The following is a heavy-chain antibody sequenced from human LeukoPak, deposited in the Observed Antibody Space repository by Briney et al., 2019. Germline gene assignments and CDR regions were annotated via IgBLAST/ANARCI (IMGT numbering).Heavy chain of an antibody. CDR1: GFTFSSYS. D-gene: IGHD3-22*01. Sequence: KSGGSLRLSCAASGFTFSSYSMNWVRQAPGKGLEWVSSISSSRSYIYYADSVKGRFTISRDDAKNSLYLQMNSLRADDTAVYYCASEYYYDSSGYYYYWGQGTLVTVSS. CDR2: ISSSRSYI. CDR3: ASEYYYDSSGYYYY. J-gene: IGHJ4*02. V-gene: IGHV3-21*01.